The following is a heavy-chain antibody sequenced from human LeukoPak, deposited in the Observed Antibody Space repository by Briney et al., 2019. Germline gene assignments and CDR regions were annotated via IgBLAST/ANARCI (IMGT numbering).Heavy chain of an antibody. J-gene: IGHJ5*02. CDR1: GGSISSYY. CDR3: ARGSYYGSGSYSAPPYNWFDP. Sequence: SETLSLTCTVSGGSISSYYWSWIRQPAGEGLEWIGRIYTSGSTNYNPSLKSRVTMSVDTSKHQFSLKLSSVTAADTAVYYCARGSYYGSGSYSAPPYNWFDPWGQGTLVTVSS. CDR2: IYTSGST. D-gene: IGHD3-10*01. V-gene: IGHV4-4*07.